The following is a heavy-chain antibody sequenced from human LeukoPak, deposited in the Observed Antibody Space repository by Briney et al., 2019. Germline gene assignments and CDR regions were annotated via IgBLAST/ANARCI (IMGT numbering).Heavy chain of an antibody. D-gene: IGHD3-22*01. Sequence: GGSLRLSCAASGFTFSSYAMHWVRQAPGKGLEYVSAISSNGGSTYYANSVKGRFTISRDSSKNTLYLQMGSLRAEDMAVYYCARGRYHDSSGYYHFDYWGQGTLVTVSS. CDR1: GFTFSSYA. CDR3: ARGRYHDSSGYYHFDY. CDR2: ISSNGGST. V-gene: IGHV3-64*01. J-gene: IGHJ4*02.